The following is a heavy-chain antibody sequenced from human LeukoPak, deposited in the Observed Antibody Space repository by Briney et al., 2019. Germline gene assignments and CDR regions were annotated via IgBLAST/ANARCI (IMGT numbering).Heavy chain of an antibody. CDR1: GFIFSDYY. Sequence: PGGSLTLSCAPSGFIFSDYYMSWDRQAPGKGPEWVSYITNSGDEIYYADSVKGRFTISRDNAKNSLFLQMNSLRADDTAVYYCARLSHYAFDMWGQGAVVTVSS. CDR3: ARLSHYAFDM. J-gene: IGHJ3*02. V-gene: IGHV3-11*01. CDR2: ITNSGDEI.